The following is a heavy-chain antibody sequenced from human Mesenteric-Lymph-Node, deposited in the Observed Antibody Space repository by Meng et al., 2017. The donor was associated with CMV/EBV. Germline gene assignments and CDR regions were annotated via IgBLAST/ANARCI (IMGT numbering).Heavy chain of an antibody. CDR2: IRYDGSNK. CDR3: AKVFGGYCSSTSCYTGYYYYYGMDV. V-gene: IGHV3-30*02. Sequence: GESLKISCAASGFTFSSYGMHWVRQAPGKGLEWVAFIRYDGSNKYYADSVKGRFTISRDNSKNTLYLQMNSLRAEDTAVYYCAKVFGGYCSSTSCYTGYYYYYGMDVWGQGTTVTVSS. J-gene: IGHJ6*02. CDR1: GFTFSSYG. D-gene: IGHD2-2*02.